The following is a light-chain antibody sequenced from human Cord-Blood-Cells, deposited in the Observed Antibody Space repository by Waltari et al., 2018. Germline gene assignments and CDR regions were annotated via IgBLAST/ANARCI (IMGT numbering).Light chain of an antibody. J-gene: IGLJ3*02. CDR2: DVS. V-gene: IGLV2-14*03. CDR3: STYTSSSTRV. CDR1: SSDVGRYNY. Sequence: QSALTQPASVSGSPGQSITISCTGTSSDVGRYNYVSCYQQHPGKAPKLMIYDVSNRRSGVSNRFAGAKSGKTASLTISGLQAEDEAEYYCSTYTSSSTRVFGGGTKLTV.